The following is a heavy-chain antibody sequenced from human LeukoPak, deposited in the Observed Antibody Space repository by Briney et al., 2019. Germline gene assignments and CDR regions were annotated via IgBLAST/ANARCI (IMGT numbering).Heavy chain of an antibody. CDR3: AGSSGSYRHIDC. CDR2: IIPIFGTA. Sequence: GASVKVSCKASGGTFGSYAISWVRQAPGQGLEWMGGIIPIFGTANYAQKFQGRVTITADESTSTAYMELSSLRSEDTAVYYCAGSSGSYRHIDCWGQGTLVTVSS. J-gene: IGHJ4*02. V-gene: IGHV1-69*13. CDR1: GGTFGSYA. D-gene: IGHD1-26*01.